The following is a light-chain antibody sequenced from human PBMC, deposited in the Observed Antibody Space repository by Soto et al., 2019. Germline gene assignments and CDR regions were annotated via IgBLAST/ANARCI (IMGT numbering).Light chain of an antibody. J-gene: IGKJ1*01. CDR2: GAS. CDR3: QQYSSLWT. CDR1: QSVSNNY. Sequence: GLKQSPGTLSLSPGERATLSCRTSQSVSNNYLAWYQQKPGQAPRLLIYGASSRATGIPDRFSGSGSGTDFTLSISRLEPEDFAVYYCQQYSSLWTFGQGTKV. V-gene: IGKV3-20*01.